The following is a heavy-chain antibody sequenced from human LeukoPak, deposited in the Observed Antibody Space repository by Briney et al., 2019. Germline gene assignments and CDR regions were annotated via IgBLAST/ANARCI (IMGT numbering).Heavy chain of an antibody. D-gene: IGHD6-19*01. Sequence: GGSLRLSCAASGFTFSDYYMSWIRQAPGKGLEWVSYISSSGSTIYYADSVKGRFTISRDNAKNSLYLQMNSLRAEDTAVYYCAREPIAVAGNQYAFDIWGQGTMVTVSS. CDR2: ISSSGSTI. CDR3: AREPIAVAGNQYAFDI. J-gene: IGHJ3*02. CDR1: GFTFSDYY. V-gene: IGHV3-11*01.